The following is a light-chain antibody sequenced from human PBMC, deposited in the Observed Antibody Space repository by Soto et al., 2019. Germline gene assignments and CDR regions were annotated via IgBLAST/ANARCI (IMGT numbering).Light chain of an antibody. V-gene: IGKV3-20*01. Sequence: EIVVTHSPSTLALSPGGRATLSCRAGQSVSNDFLAWYQQKPGQAPRLLIYGASTRATDVPDRFSGSGSGADFTLSISRLETEDFAVYYCQQYGSSHTRTFGQGTKVDIK. CDR1: QSVSNDF. CDR2: GAS. J-gene: IGKJ1*01. CDR3: QQYGSSHTRT.